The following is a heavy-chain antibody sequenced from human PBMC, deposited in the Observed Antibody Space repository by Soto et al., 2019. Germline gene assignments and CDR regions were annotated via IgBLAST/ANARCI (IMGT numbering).Heavy chain of an antibody. CDR2: ITPSGRT. J-gene: IGHJ4*02. CDR3: ASSMGGRDF. CDR1: GGSFSGFF. Sequence: QVQLQQWGAGLLRPSETLSLTCAVSGGSFSGFFWSWIRQPPGKGLEWIGEITPSGRTNFSPSLKSRLTIAKDTSKNHLSSNLSSVTAADTAVYYCASSMGGRDFWGQGTLVTVSS. V-gene: IGHV4-34*01.